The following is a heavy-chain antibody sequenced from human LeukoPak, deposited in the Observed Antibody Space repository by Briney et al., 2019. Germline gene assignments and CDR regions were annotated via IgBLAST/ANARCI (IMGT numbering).Heavy chain of an antibody. CDR1: GYTLTGYY. Sequence: ASVKVSCKASGYTLTGYYMHWVRQAPGQGLEWMGWINPNSGGTNYAQKFQGGVTMTRDTSISTAYMELSRLRSDDTAVYYCARDLTYYDFWSGMVDWGQGTLVTVSS. D-gene: IGHD3-3*01. V-gene: IGHV1-2*02. CDR2: INPNSGGT. CDR3: ARDLTYYDFWSGMVD. J-gene: IGHJ4*02.